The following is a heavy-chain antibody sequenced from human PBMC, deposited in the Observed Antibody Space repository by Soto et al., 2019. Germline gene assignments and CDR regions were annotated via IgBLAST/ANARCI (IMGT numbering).Heavy chain of an antibody. Sequence: SVKVSCKASGGTFSSYTISWVRQAPGQGLEWMGRIIPILGIANYAQKFQGRVTITADKSTSTAYMELSSLRSEDTAVYYCAKDYCSGWDILGRYYGMDVWGQGTMVTVSS. CDR3: AKDYCSGWDILGRYYGMDV. J-gene: IGHJ6*02. V-gene: IGHV1-69*02. CDR1: GGTFSSYT. D-gene: IGHD6-19*01. CDR2: IIPILGIA.